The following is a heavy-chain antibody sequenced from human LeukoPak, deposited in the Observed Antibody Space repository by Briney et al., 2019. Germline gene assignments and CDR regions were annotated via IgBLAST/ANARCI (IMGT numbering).Heavy chain of an antibody. V-gene: IGHV3-7*04. CDR2: IKQDGSEK. D-gene: IGHD3-22*01. Sequence: GGSLRLSCAASGFTFSSYWMSWVRQAPGKGLEWVAYIKQDGSEKYYVDSVKGRFTISRDNAKNSLYLQMNSLRAEDTAVYYCARGRMLYYYDSSGYPFDYWGQGSLVTVSS. CDR3: ARGRMLYYYDSSGYPFDY. CDR1: GFTFSSYW. J-gene: IGHJ4*02.